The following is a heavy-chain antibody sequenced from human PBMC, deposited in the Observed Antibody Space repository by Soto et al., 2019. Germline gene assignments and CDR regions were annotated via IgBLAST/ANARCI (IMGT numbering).Heavy chain of an antibody. Sequence: GGSLRLSCAASGFTFSSYGMHWVRQAPGKGLEWVAVIWYDGSNKYYADSVKGRFTISRDNSKNTLYLQMNSLRAEDTAVYYCARDWRDYYYYMDVWGKGTTVTVSS. D-gene: IGHD3-3*01. V-gene: IGHV3-33*01. J-gene: IGHJ6*03. CDR2: IWYDGSNK. CDR1: GFTFSSYG. CDR3: ARDWRDYYYYMDV.